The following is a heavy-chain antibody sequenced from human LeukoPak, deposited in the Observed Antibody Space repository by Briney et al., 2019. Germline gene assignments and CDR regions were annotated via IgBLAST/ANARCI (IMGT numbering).Heavy chain of an antibody. CDR2: ISSSSSYI. D-gene: IGHD3-3*01. J-gene: IGHJ4*02. CDR1: GFTFSSYS. Sequence: GGSLRLSCAASGFTFSSYSMNWVRQAPGKGLAWVSSISSSSSYIYYADSVKGRFTISRDNAKNSLYLQMNSLRAEDTAVYYCARDLEYYDFWSGYGYWGQGTLVTVSS. V-gene: IGHV3-21*01. CDR3: ARDLEYYDFWSGYGY.